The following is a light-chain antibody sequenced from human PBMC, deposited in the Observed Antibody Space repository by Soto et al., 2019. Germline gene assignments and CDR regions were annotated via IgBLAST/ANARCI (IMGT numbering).Light chain of an antibody. CDR3: QQYSSYFWT. J-gene: IGKJ1*01. CDR1: QSITNN. CDR2: DGS. Sequence: DIQMTQSPSSLSASLREMVTISCRASQSITNNLNWYQQKPGRAPKLLIYDGSNLESGVPSRFSGSGSGTEFTLTISSLQPDDFATYYCQQYSSYFWTFGQGTKVDI. V-gene: IGKV1-5*01.